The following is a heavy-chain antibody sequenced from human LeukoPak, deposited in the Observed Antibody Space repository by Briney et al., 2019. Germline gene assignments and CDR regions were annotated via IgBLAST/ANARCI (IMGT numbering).Heavy chain of an antibody. J-gene: IGHJ3*02. D-gene: IGHD1-26*01. V-gene: IGHV3-53*04. CDR3: ARVVGATRGAFDI. CDR2: IYSGGST. CDR1: GFTVSSNY. Sequence: GGSPRLSCAASGFTVSSNYMSWVRQAPGKGLEWVSVIYSGGSTYYADSVKGRFTISRHNSKNTLYLQMNSLRAEDTAVYYCARVVGATRGAFDIWGQGTMVTVPS.